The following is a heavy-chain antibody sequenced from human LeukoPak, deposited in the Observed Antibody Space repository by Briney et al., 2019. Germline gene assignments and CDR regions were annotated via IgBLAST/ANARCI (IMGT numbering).Heavy chain of an antibody. D-gene: IGHD3-3*01. CDR3: ATGRASYYDFWSGYSPFDY. CDR2: FDPEDGET. V-gene: IGHV1-24*01. J-gene: IGHJ4*02. Sequence: ASVKVSCKVYGYTLTELSMHWVRQAPGKGLEWMGGFDPEDGETIYAQKFQGRVTMTEDTSTDTAYMELSSLRSEDTAVYYCATGRASYYDFWSGYSPFDYWGQGTLVTVSS. CDR1: GYTLTELS.